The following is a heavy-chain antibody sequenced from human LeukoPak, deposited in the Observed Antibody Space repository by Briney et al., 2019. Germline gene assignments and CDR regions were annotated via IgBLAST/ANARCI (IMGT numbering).Heavy chain of an antibody. Sequence: PSETLSLTCAVYGGSFSGYYWSWIRQPPGKGLEWIGEINHSGSTNYNPSLKSRVTISVDTSKNQFSLKLSSVTAADTAVYYCARGDRDSPTYYYYYHYMDVWGKGTTVTVSS. CDR1: GGSFSGYY. CDR2: INHSGST. D-gene: IGHD2-15*01. V-gene: IGHV4-34*01. CDR3: ARGDRDSPTYYYYYHYMDV. J-gene: IGHJ6*03.